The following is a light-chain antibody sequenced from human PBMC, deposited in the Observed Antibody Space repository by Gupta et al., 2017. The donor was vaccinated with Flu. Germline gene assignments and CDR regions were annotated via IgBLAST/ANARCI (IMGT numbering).Light chain of an antibody. J-gene: IGKJ4*01. V-gene: IGKV1-9*01. CDR2: SAS. CDR3: QQLNSYPLT. CDR1: QDISTY. Sequence: DIQLTQSPSFLSASVGDRVTITCRASQDISTYLAWYQQNPGKAPKLLIYSASTLQSGVPSRFSGSGSGTEFTLTISSLQPEDFATYHCQQLNSYPLTFGWGTKVEVK.